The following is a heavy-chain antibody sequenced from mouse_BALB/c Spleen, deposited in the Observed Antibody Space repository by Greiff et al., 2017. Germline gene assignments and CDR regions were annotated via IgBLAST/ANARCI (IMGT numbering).Heavy chain of an antibody. Sequence: QVQLQQSGAELAKPGASVKMSCKASGYTFTSYWMHWVKQRPGQGLEWIGYINPSTGYTEYNQKFKDKATLTVDKSSSTAYMQLSSVTSEDSAVYYCARRGTGAWFAYWGQGTPVTVSA. J-gene: IGHJ3*01. CDR3: ARRGTGAWFAY. V-gene: IGHV1-7*01. D-gene: IGHD4-1*01. CDR1: GYTFTSYW. CDR2: INPSTGYT.